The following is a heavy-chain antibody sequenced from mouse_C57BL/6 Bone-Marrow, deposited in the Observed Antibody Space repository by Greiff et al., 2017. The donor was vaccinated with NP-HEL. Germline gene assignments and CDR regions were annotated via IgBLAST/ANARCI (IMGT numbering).Heavy chain of an antibody. V-gene: IGHV3-6*01. CDR3: ARNWDEGYAMDY. Sequence: EVKLQESGPGLVKPSQSLSLTCSVTGYSITSGYYWNWIRQFPGNKLEWMGYISYDGSNNYNPSLKNRISITRDTSKNQFFLKLNSVTTEDTATYYCARNWDEGYAMDYWGQGTSVTVSS. CDR1: GYSITSGYY. J-gene: IGHJ4*01. D-gene: IGHD4-1*01. CDR2: ISYDGSN.